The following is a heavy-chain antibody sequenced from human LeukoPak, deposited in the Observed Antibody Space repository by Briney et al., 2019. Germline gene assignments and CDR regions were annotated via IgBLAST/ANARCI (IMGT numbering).Heavy chain of an antibody. CDR2: INPSGGST. D-gene: IGHD1-26*01. CDR1: GGTFSSYA. J-gene: IGHJ4*02. V-gene: IGHV1-46*01. Sequence: ASVKVSFKASGGTFSSYAISWVRQAPGQGLEWMGIINPSGGSTSYAQKFQGRVTMTRDTSTSTVYMELSSLRSEDTAVYYCARSFIEGRNYFDYWGQGTLVTVSS. CDR3: ARSFIEGRNYFDY.